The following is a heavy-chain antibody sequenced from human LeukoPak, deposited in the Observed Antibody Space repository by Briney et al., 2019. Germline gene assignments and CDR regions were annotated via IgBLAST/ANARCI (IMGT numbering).Heavy chain of an antibody. Sequence: PSQTLSLTCTVSGGSISSGDYYWSWIRQPPGKGLEWIGYIYYSGSTYYNPSLKSRVTISVDTSKNQFSLKLSSVTAADTAVYYCARGPGTKGRAEGRRTYYYYYGMDVWGKGTTVTVSS. J-gene: IGHJ6*04. CDR3: ARGPGTKGRAEGRRTYYYYYGMDV. CDR2: IYYSGST. V-gene: IGHV4-30-4*01. CDR1: GGSISSGDYY. D-gene: IGHD3-10*01.